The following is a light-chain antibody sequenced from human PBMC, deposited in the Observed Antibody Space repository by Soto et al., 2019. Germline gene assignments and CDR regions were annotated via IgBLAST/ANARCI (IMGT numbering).Light chain of an antibody. CDR3: GGWDDSLSGPV. V-gene: IGLV1-47*01. CDR2: RSN. J-gene: IGLJ2*01. CDR1: SSNIGSNY. Sequence: QSVLTQPPSASGTPRQRVNISCSGSSSNIGSNYVYWYRQFPGTAPKLLIQRSNQRPSAVPARFSGSKSGTSASLAISGLRSEDEADYYCGGWDDSLSGPVFGGGTKLTVL.